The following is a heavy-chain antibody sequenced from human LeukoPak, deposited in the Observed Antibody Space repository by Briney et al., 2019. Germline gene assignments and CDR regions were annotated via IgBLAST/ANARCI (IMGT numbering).Heavy chain of an antibody. D-gene: IGHD2-2*01. CDR3: AREGYCGTTSCYLVNF. J-gene: IGHJ4*02. Sequence: GGSLRLSCAASGFTFSSYWMSWVRQAPGKGLEWVANIKQDGSEKYYVDSVKGRFTISRDNSKNTLYLQMNSLRAEDTAVYYCAREGYCGTTSCYLVNFWGQGTLVTVSS. V-gene: IGHV3-7*03. CDR1: GFTFSSYW. CDR2: IKQDGSEK.